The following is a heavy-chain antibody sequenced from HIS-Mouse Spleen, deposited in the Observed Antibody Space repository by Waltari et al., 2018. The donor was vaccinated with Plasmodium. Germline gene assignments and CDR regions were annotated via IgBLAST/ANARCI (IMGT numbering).Heavy chain of an antibody. Sequence: QVQLVQSGAEVKKPGASVKVSCTASGYTFTGYYMHWVRQAPGQGPEWMGWINPNSGGTNYAQKFQGRVPMTRDTSISTAYMELSRLRSDDTAVYYCARVLGYKAAAGTFVEYFQHWGQGTLVTVSS. J-gene: IGHJ1*01. D-gene: IGHD6-13*01. V-gene: IGHV1-2*02. CDR3: ARVLGYKAAAGTFVEYFQH. CDR1: GYTFTGYY. CDR2: INPNSGGT.